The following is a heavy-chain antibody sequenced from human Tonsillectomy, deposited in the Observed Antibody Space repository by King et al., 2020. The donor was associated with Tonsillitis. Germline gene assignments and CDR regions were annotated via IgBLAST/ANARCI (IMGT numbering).Heavy chain of an antibody. J-gene: IGHJ4*02. CDR2: ISGNGGST. Sequence: VQLVESGGGLVQPGGSLRLSCAASGFTFSSYAMSWVRQAPGKGLEWVSTISGNGGSTYYADSVKGRFTISRDNSKNTLYLQMNSLRAEDTAVYYCAKVEGGYYDSSGYQDYWGQGTLVSVSS. CDR1: GFTFSSYA. V-gene: IGHV3-23*04. CDR3: AKVEGGYYDSSGYQDY. D-gene: IGHD3-22*01.